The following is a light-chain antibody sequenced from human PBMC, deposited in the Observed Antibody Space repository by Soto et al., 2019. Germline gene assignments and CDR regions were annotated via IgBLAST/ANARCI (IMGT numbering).Light chain of an antibody. CDR1: QSIDSQ. J-gene: IGKJ4*01. Sequence: EIVLTQSPATLSLSPGERATLSCRASQSIDSQLAWYQQRPGRAPRLLICDASNKATGIPARFSASGSGTDXTLTISNLEPEDFAVYYCQQRFSWPLTFGGGTKVEIK. V-gene: IGKV3-11*01. CDR3: QQRFSWPLT. CDR2: DAS.